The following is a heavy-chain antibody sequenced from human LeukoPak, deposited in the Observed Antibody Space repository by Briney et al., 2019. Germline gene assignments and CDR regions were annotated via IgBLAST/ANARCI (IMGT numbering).Heavy chain of an antibody. CDR2: IYYSGST. CDR1: GFTFSDYY. J-gene: IGHJ4*02. V-gene: IGHV4-38-2*01. D-gene: IGHD4-17*01. CDR3: ARASNDYGDYFFDY. Sequence: GSLRLSCAASGFTFSDYYMSWIRQPPGKGLEWIGSIYYSGSTYYNPSLKSRVTISVDTSKNQFSLKLSSVTAADTAVYYCARASNDYGDYFFDYWGQGTLVTVSS.